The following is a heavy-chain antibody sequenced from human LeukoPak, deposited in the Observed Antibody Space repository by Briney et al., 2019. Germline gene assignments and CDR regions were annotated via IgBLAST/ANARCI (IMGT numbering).Heavy chain of an antibody. CDR3: TRDWGGIDY. CDR1: GFTFSTYW. V-gene: IGHV3-74*01. D-gene: IGHD3-16*01. CDR2: IHSDGSST. Sequence: GGSLRLSCAASGFTFSTYWMHWVRQAPGKGLVWVSRIHSDGSSTNYADSVKGRFTISRDNAKNTLYLQMNSLRAEDTAVYYCTRDWGGIDYWGQGTLVSVSS. J-gene: IGHJ4*02.